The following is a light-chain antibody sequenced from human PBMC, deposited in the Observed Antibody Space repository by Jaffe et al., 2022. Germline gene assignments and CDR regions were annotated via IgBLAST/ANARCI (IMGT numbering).Light chain of an antibody. V-gene: IGKV3-15*01. CDR2: DAS. J-gene: IGKJ1*01. CDR3: QNYWA. Sequence: EMVMTQSPATLSVSPGERATLSCRASQRAGIRVAWYQQKPGQAPRLVIYDASTRATDIPARFSGSGSGTEFTLTINSLQSEDFAVYYCQNYWAFGQGTKVEIK. CDR1: QRAGIR.